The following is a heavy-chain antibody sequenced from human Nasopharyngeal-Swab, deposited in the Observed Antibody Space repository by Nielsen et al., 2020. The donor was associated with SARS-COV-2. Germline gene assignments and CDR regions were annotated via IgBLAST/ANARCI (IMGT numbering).Heavy chain of an antibody. CDR3: ARGYSGAAFDI. CDR2: INAGNGNT. D-gene: IGHD2-15*01. V-gene: IGHV1-3*01. Sequence: WVRQAPGQRLEWMGWINAGNGNTKYSQKFQGRVTITADKSTSTAYMELSSLRSEDTAVYYCARGYSGAAFDIWGQGTMVTVSS. J-gene: IGHJ3*02.